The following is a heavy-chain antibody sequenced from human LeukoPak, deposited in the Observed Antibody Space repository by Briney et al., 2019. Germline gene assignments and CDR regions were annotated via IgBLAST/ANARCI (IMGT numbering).Heavy chain of an antibody. Sequence: GGSLRLSCAASGFSFRSYAMYWVRQAPGKGLEWVSGISWNSGSIGYADSVKGRFTISRDNAKNSLYLQMNSLRAEDTALYYCAKDHGIVGATIDYWGQGTLVTVSS. D-gene: IGHD1-26*01. CDR2: ISWNSGSI. CDR3: AKDHGIVGATIDY. J-gene: IGHJ4*02. V-gene: IGHV3-9*01. CDR1: GFSFRSYA.